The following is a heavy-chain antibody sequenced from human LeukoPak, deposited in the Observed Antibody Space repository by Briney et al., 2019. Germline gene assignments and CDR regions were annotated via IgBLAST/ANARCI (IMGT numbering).Heavy chain of an antibody. CDR2: IWYDGSNK. CDR3: AKGGVKYCSGDSCDDYFDY. CDR1: GFTFSSYG. V-gene: IGHV3-33*06. Sequence: PGRSLRLSCAASGFTFSSYGMHWVRQAPGKGLEWATVIWYDGSNKYNADSVKGRFTISRDNSKNTVYLQMNSLRAEDTAVYYCAKGGVKYCSGDSCDDYFDYWGQGTLVTVSS. J-gene: IGHJ4*02. D-gene: IGHD2-15*01.